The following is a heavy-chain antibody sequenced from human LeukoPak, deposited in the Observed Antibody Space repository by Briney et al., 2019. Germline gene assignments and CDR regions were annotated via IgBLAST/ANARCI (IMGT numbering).Heavy chain of an antibody. D-gene: IGHD6-13*01. V-gene: IGHV3-30*18. CDR1: GFTFSSYG. Sequence: PGRSLRLSCAASGFTFSSYGMHWVRQAPAKGLEWVAVISYDGSNKYYADSVKGRFTISRDNSKNTLYLQMNSLRAEDTAVYYCAKDSAHSSSWYVDRWFDYGGQGTLVTVSS. CDR3: AKDSAHSSSWYVDRWFDY. J-gene: IGHJ4*02. CDR2: ISYDGSNK.